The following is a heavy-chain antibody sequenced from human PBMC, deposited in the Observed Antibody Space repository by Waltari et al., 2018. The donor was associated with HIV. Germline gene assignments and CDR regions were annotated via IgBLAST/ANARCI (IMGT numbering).Heavy chain of an antibody. CDR2: ISWNSGSI. CDR3: AKDMAMPRLVTYYYYGMDV. J-gene: IGHJ6*02. V-gene: IGHV3-9*01. CDR1: GFTFDDYA. Sequence: EVQLVESGGGLVQPGRSLRLSCAASGFTFDDYAMHWVRQAPGKGLEWVSGISWNSGSIGYADSVKGRFTISRDNAKNSLYLQMNSLRAEDTALYYCAKDMAMPRLVTYYYYGMDVWGQGTTVTVSS. D-gene: IGHD2-2*01.